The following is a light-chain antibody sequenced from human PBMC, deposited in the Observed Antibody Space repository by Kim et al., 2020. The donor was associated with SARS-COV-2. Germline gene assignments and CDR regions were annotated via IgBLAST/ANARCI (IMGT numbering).Light chain of an antibody. CDR2: DAS. CDR3: QQYNSPWT. CDR1: QSISSW. J-gene: IGKJ1*01. Sequence: SAYVGDRVTITCRASQSISSWLAWYQQKPGKAPKLLIYDASSLESGVPSRFSGSGSGTEFTLTISSLQPDEFATYYCQQYNSPWTFGQGTKVDIK. V-gene: IGKV1-5*01.